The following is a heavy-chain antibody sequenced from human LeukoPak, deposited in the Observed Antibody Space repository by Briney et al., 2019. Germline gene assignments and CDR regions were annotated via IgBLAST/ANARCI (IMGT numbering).Heavy chain of an antibody. V-gene: IGHV3-30*02. Sequence: GGSLRLSCAASGFTFSSYGMHWVRQAPGKGLEWVAFIRYDGSNKYYADSVKGRFTISRDNSKNTLYLQMNSLRAEDTAVYYCAKAEYYYDSSGYYVDRFDYWGQGTLVTVSS. CDR2: IRYDGSNK. CDR3: AKAEYYYDSSGYYVDRFDY. D-gene: IGHD3-22*01. J-gene: IGHJ4*02. CDR1: GFTFSSYG.